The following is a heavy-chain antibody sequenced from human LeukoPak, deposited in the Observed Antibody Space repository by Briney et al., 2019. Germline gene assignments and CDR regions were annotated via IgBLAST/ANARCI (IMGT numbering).Heavy chain of an antibody. J-gene: IGHJ4*02. CDR1: GGSISSSSYY. Sequence: PSETLSLTCTVSGGSISSSSYYWGWIRQPPGKGLEWIGSIYYSGSTYYNPSLKSRVTISVDTSKNQFSLKLGSVTAADTAVYYCARHAYYDFWSGYYTSDYFDYWGQGTLVTVSS. V-gene: IGHV4-39*01. CDR2: IYYSGST. CDR3: ARHAYYDFWSGYYTSDYFDY. D-gene: IGHD3-3*01.